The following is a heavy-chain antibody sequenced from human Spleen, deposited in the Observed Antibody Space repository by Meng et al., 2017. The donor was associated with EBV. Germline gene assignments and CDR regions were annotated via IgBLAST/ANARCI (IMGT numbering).Heavy chain of an antibody. CDR1: GGSCGGSH. D-gene: IGHD6-13*01. CDR3: ARSSRGRNSSWYDY. V-gene: IGHV4-34*01. J-gene: IGHJ4*02. CDR2: IYHGGIT. Sequence: HEWASGCLRLPEPLLRHRFFYGGSCGGSHWGWIGQHPGRRLGWSGEIYHGGITKYTPSLKSRATISGDTSKNQFSLKLSSVTAADTAVYYCARSSRGRNSSWYDYWGPGTLVTVSS.